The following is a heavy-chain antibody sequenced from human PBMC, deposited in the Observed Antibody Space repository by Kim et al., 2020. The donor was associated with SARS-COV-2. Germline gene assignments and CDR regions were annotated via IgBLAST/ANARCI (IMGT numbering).Heavy chain of an antibody. V-gene: IGHV4-39*01. Sequence: SETLSLTCTVSGGSISSNNFYWGWIRQPPGKGLEWIGSIYYTGSTYYDPSLRSRVTISVDTSKNQFSLKLSSVTAADTAVYYCARRHSSDWYGGGDYFDYWGQGTLVTVSS. CDR3: ARRHSSDWYGGGDYFDY. CDR1: GGSISSNNFY. D-gene: IGHD6-19*01. J-gene: IGHJ4*02. CDR2: IYYTGST.